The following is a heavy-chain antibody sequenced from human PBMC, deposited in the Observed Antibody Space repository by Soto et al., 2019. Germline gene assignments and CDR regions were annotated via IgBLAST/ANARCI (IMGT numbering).Heavy chain of an antibody. CDR3: AREGALKPFSS. CDR1: GFPFDNYA. Sequence: EVQLLESGGGLKQPGESLRLSCAASGFPFDNYAMTWVRQAPGKGLEWVSHISGTSVYIHYADSVKGRFTISRDNAKNSVYLQMDSLRVEDTAVYYCAREGALKPFSSWGQGALVTVSS. CDR2: ISGTSVYI. J-gene: IGHJ5*02. V-gene: IGHV3-21*01.